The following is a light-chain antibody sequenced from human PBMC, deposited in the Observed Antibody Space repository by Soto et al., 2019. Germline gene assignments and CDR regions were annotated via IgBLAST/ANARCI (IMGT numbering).Light chain of an antibody. CDR2: GAS. CDR1: QSVRSNY. Sequence: PGERATLSCRASQSVRSNYLAWYQQKPGRAPRLLIYGASSRATGIPDRFSGSGSGTDFTLTISRLEPEDFAVYYCQQYGSSPRAFGGGTKVEI. J-gene: IGKJ4*01. V-gene: IGKV3-20*01. CDR3: QQYGSSPRA.